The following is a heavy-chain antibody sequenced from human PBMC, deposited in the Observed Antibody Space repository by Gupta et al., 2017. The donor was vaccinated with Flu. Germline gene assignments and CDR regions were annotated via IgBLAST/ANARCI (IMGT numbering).Heavy chain of an antibody. D-gene: IGHD2-21*01. V-gene: IGHV3-23*01. CDR2: ISGSADKT. Sequence: WVRQAPGKGLEWVSGISGSADKTYYADSVKGRFTISRDNSENTLFLQMNSLRAEDTVLYYCAKHIVGDSGAYWGQGTLVTVSS. CDR3: AKHIVGDSGAY. J-gene: IGHJ4*02.